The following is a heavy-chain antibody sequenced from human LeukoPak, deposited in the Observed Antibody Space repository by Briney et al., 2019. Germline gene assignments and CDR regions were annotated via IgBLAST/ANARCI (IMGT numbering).Heavy chain of an antibody. V-gene: IGHV5-51*01. J-gene: IGHJ5*02. Sequence: LVESLKISCKGSGYSFTTYWIGWVRQMPGKGLEWMGIIYPGDSDTRYSPSFQGQVTISADKSIRTAYLQWSSLKASDTAMYYCARRSGDNWFDPWGQGTLVTVSS. CDR2: IYPGDSDT. D-gene: IGHD2-21*01. CDR1: GYSFTTYW. CDR3: ARRSGDNWFDP.